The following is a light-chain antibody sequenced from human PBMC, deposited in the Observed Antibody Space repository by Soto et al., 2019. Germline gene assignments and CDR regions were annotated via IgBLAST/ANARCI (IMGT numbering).Light chain of an antibody. CDR1: HSVSSN. CDR3: QQYDNWPPFT. Sequence: EIVMTQSPATLSVSPGERATISCRPSHSVSSNLAWFQQKYGQSPRLLIYGASTRATGIPARFSGSGSGTEFTLTISSLQSEDVAVYYCQQYDNWPPFTFGQGTRLEIK. J-gene: IGKJ5*01. CDR2: GAS. V-gene: IGKV3-15*01.